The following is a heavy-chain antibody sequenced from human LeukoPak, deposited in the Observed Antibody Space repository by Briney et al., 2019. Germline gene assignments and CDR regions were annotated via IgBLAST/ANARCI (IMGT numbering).Heavy chain of an antibody. CDR2: INHSGST. CDR1: GGSFSGYY. CDR3: ARRRLGAARPLDY. Sequence: SETLSLTCAVYGGSFSGYYWSWIRRPPGKGLEWIGEINHSGSTNYNPSLKSRVTISVDTSKNQFSLKLSSVTAADTAVYCCARRRLGAARPLDYWGQGTLVTVSS. J-gene: IGHJ4*02. D-gene: IGHD6-6*01. V-gene: IGHV4-34*01.